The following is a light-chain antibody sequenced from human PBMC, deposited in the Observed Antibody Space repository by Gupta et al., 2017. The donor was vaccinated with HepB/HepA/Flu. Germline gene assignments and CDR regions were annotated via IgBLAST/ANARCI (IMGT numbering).Light chain of an antibody. CDR1: SSDVGTFNL. CDR2: NVS. Sequence: QSALIQPASVSGSPGQSITISCTGTSSDVGTFNLVSWYQQHPGKVPRVMISNVSERPSGVSNRFSGSKSGNTASLTISGLQADDEADYYCCSFGAGANILFGGGTELTVL. J-gene: IGLJ2*01. CDR3: CSFGAGANIL. V-gene: IGLV2-23*02.